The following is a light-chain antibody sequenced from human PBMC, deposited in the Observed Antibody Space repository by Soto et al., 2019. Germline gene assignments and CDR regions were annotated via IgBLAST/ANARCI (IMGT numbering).Light chain of an antibody. Sequence: DIQMTQSPSSVSASVGDRVTITCRASQAIESWLAWYQQKPGEAPKFLIFTGSLLHSGVPPTFSGSGSGTDFTLTISSLQPEDFATYFCQQANSFPLSFGGGTKVDIK. CDR3: QQANSFPLS. J-gene: IGKJ4*01. CDR2: TGS. CDR1: QAIESW. V-gene: IGKV1-12*01.